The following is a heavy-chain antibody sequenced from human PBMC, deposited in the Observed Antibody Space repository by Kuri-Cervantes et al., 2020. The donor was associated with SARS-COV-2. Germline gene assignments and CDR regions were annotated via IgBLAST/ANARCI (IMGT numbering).Heavy chain of an antibody. CDR3: VRDHTVPQAFDM. J-gene: IGHJ3*02. CDR2: INWNGGST. CDR1: GFTFDDYG. V-gene: IGHV3-20*04. D-gene: IGHD4-11*01. Sequence: GGSLRLSCAASGFTFDDYGMSWVRQAPGKGLEWVSGINWNGGSTGYADSVKGRFTISSDHAENTVSLQMHSLRVEDTAVYYCVRDHTVPQAFDMWGQGTMVTVSS.